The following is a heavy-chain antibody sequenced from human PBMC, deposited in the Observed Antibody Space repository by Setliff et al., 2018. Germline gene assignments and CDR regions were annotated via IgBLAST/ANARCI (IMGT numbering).Heavy chain of an antibody. CDR2: ISSSSSYI. V-gene: IGHV3-21*01. CDR1: GFTFSSYS. Sequence: PGESLKISCAASGFTFSSYSMNWVRQAPGKGLEWVSSISSSSSYIYYADSVKGRFTISRDNSKNSLYLQMNSLRAEDTAVYYCARDKLRFLENWFDPWGQGTQVTVSS. D-gene: IGHD3-3*01. CDR3: ARDKLRFLENWFDP. J-gene: IGHJ5*02.